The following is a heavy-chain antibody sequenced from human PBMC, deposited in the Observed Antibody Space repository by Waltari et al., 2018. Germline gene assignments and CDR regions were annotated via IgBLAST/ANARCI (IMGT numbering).Heavy chain of an antibody. CDR1: GGSISSYY. CDR3: ARKEAMVTGYFDY. CDR2: IYYSGST. Sequence: QVQLQESGPGLVKPSETLSLTCTVSGGSISSYYWSWIRQPPGKGLEWIGYIYYSGSTNYNPSLKSRVTISVDTSKNQFSLKLSSVTAADTAVYYCARKEAMVTGYFDYWGQGTLVTVSS. J-gene: IGHJ4*02. V-gene: IGHV4-59*01. D-gene: IGHD5-18*01.